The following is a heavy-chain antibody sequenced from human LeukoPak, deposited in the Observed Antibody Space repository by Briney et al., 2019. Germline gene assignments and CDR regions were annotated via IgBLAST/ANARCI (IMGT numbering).Heavy chain of an antibody. CDR1: GGSFSGYY. Sequence: SETLSLTCAVYGGSFSGYYWSWIRRPPGKGLEWIGEINHSGSTNYNPSLKSRVTISVDTSKNQFSLKLSSVTAADTAVYYCARGLGSGRDYWGQGTLVTVSS. CDR2: INHSGST. CDR3: ARGLGSGRDY. V-gene: IGHV4-34*01. D-gene: IGHD3-10*01. J-gene: IGHJ4*02.